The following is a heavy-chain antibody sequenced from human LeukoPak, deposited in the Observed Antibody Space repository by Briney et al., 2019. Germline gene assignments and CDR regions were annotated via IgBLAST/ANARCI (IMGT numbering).Heavy chain of an antibody. Sequence: ASVKVSCKASGYSFSGHYIHWVRQAPGQGLEWMGQINPNSAASHYAQKFQDRVTMTSDTSINMAYMELRSLRSDDTAVYYCAKEDWGYFDYWGQGTLVTVSS. V-gene: IGHV1-2*06. J-gene: IGHJ4*02. CDR3: AKEDWGYFDY. D-gene: IGHD3-16*01. CDR2: INPNSAAS. CDR1: GYSFSGHY.